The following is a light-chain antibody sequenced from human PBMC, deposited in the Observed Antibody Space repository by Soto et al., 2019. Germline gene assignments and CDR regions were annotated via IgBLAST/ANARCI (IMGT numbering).Light chain of an antibody. Sequence: QSALTQPASVSGSPGQSITISCTGTSTDVGDSNHVSWYQHHPGKAPKLIIYEVSYRPSGVSNRFSGDKSAYTASLTISGLQAEDEADYYCNSQTTSGIRVFGTGTKVTVL. CDR2: EVS. CDR3: NSQTTSGIRV. J-gene: IGLJ1*01. V-gene: IGLV2-14*01. CDR1: STDVGDSNH.